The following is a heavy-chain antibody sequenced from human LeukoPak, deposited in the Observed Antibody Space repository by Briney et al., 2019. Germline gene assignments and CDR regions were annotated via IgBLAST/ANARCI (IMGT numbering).Heavy chain of an antibody. V-gene: IGHV4-39*02. CDR3: ARRPYYYGSGSYSPYYFDY. D-gene: IGHD3-10*01. CDR1: GGSISSGGYY. J-gene: IGHJ4*02. CDR2: FYDGGFT. Sequence: ASQTLSLTCTVSGGSISSGGYYWRWIRQPPGKGLEWIGNFYDGGFTHYNPSLKSRVTISADTSKNHFSLNLSSATAADTAVYYCARRPYYYGSGSYSPYYFDYWGQGTLVTVSS.